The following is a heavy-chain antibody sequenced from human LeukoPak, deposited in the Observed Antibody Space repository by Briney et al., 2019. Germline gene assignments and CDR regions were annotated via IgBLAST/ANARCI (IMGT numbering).Heavy chain of an antibody. V-gene: IGHV3-7*01. J-gene: IGHJ4*02. Sequence: PGGSLRLSCAASGFTFSNYWMSWVRQAPGKGLELVAHINQDGSEEHYMDSAKARFTISRDNAKNSLSLQMDSLRAEDTAVYYCVRDGGVSGYDLLDYWGQGTLVTVSS. CDR2: INQDGSEE. CDR1: GFTFSNYW. D-gene: IGHD5-12*01. CDR3: VRDGGVSGYDLLDY.